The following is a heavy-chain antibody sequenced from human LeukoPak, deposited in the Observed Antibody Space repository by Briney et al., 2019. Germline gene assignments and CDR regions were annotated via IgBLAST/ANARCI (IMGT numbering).Heavy chain of an antibody. CDR1: GFTFSSYA. Sequence: GGSLRLSCAASGFTFSSYAMSWVRQAPGKGLEWVSAISGSGGSTYYADSVKGRFTISRDNSKNTLYLQMDSLRAEDRAVYYCAKDWDSGYDHAFDIWGQGTMVTVSS. J-gene: IGHJ3*02. CDR3: AKDWDSGYDHAFDI. D-gene: IGHD5-12*01. CDR2: ISGSGGST. V-gene: IGHV3-23*01.